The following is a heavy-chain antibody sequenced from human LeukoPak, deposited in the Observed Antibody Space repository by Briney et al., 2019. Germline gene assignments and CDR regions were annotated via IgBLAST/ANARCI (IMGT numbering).Heavy chain of an antibody. Sequence: SETLSLTCSVSGGHIDSVYWNWIRQPPGKGLEWIGYIDNSGSTKYNPSLQSRITMSRDTSKKQFSLKLISVTAADTAMYYCASGAGWLIDYWGQGTLVSVSS. D-gene: IGHD6-19*01. CDR3: ASGAGWLIDY. CDR1: GGHIDSVY. CDR2: IDNSGST. J-gene: IGHJ4*02. V-gene: IGHV4-4*08.